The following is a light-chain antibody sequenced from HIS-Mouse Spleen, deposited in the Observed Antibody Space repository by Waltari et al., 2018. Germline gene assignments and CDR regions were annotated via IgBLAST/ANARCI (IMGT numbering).Light chain of an antibody. CDR1: QGIGSW. V-gene: IGKV1-12*01. CDR3: QQANSFPPWT. CDR2: AAS. J-gene: IGKJ2*02. Sequence: DIHMTQSPSSVSASVGDRVTITCRASQGIGSWLAWYQQKPGKAPKLLIYAASSLQSGVPSRFSGSGSGTDFTLTISSLQPEDFATYYCQQANSFPPWTFGQGTKLEIK.